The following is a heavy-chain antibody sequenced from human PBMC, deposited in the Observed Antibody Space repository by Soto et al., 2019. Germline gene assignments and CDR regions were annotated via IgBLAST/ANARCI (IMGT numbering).Heavy chain of an antibody. CDR3: ARDSSRRERDYYSYYGMDV. D-gene: IGHD1-26*01. V-gene: IGHV1-69*13. J-gene: IGHJ6*02. CDR1: GGTFSSYA. Sequence: SVKVSCKASGGTFSSYAISWVRQAPGQGLEWMGGIIPTFGTANYAQKFQGRVTITADESTSTAYMELSSLRSEDTAVYYCARDSSRRERDYYSYYGMDVWGQGTKVNV. CDR2: IIPTFGTA.